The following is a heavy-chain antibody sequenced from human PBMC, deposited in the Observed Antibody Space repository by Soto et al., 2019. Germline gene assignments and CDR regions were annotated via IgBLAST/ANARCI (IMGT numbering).Heavy chain of an antibody. CDR1: GFTFSSYG. Sequence: GGSLRLSCAASGFTFSSYGMHWVRQAPGKGLEWVAIIWYDGSNKYYADSVKGRFSISRDNSKNTLYLQMNSLRAEDTAVYYCARVPAANSNYYYYGMDVWGQGTTVTVSS. CDR3: ARVPAANSNYYYYGMDV. D-gene: IGHD2-2*01. CDR2: IWYDGSNK. J-gene: IGHJ6*02. V-gene: IGHV3-33*01.